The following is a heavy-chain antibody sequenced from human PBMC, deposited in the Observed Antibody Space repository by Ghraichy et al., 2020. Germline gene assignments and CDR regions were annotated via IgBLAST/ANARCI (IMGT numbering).Heavy chain of an antibody. CDR1: GFTSSTYA. CDR3: AKSLKVGATYSVSDY. D-gene: IGHD1-26*01. Sequence: LSLTCAASGFTSSTYAMSWVRQAPGKGLEWVSAITGSGGSTYYADSVKGRFTISRDNSKNTLYLQVNSLRAEDTAVYYCAKSLKVGATYSVSDYWGQVTLITVSS. J-gene: IGHJ4*02. CDR2: ITGSGGST. V-gene: IGHV3-23*01.